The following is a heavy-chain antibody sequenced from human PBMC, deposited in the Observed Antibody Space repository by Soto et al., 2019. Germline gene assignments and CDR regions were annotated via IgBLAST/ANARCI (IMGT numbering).Heavy chain of an antibody. CDR2: IYYSGST. CDR3: ATLPPRIVVVFTEMPT. D-gene: IGHD2-21*01. V-gene: IGHV4-59*12. Sequence: SETLSLTCTVSGDSISSYYWSWIRQPPGKGLEWIGYIYYSGSTNYNPSLRSRVSMSVDKSNNEFSLSLTSVTAADTAVYYCATLPPRIVVVFTEMPTWGQGILVTVSS. CDR1: GDSISSYY. J-gene: IGHJ5*02.